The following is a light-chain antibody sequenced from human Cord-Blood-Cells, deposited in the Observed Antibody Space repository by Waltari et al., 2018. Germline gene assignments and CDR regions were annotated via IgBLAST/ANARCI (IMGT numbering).Light chain of an antibody. V-gene: IGKV4-1*01. J-gene: IGKJ1*01. CDR3: QQYYSTPLT. Sequence: DIVMTESLDSLAVSLGERATIYCKSSQSVLYSSNNKNYLSWYQQKPGQPPKLLIYWASTRESGVPDRFSGSGSGTDFTLTISSLQAEDVAVYYCQQYYSTPLTFGQGTKVEIK. CDR1: QSVLYSSNNKNY. CDR2: WAS.